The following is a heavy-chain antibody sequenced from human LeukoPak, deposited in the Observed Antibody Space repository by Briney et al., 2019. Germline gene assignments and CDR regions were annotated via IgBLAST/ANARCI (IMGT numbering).Heavy chain of an antibody. CDR3: AKDGAWLRFDD. J-gene: IGHJ4*02. Sequence: GGPLRLFCAGCGVPLSRHGMIGLPDARGEARECFSGISPCGGPTYYADSVRGRFTISRDDSKNTLYLRMKNLRADDTAVYYCAKDGAWLRFDDWGQGIVVTVSS. V-gene: IGHV3-23*01. CDR2: ISPCGGPT. CDR1: GVPLSRHG. D-gene: IGHD5-12*01.